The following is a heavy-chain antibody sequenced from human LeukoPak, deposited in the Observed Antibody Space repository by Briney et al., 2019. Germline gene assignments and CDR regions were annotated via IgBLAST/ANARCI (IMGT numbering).Heavy chain of an antibody. CDR2: ISAHNYNT. Sequence: ASVKVSCKASGYTFLNYDFTWVRQAPGQGLEWMGWISAHNYNTKYAQMFQGRVTMTADTSTTTAYMELRSLRSDDTAVYYCARVADYGSGSHLFDYWGQGTLVAVSS. CDR3: ARVADYGSGSHLFDY. D-gene: IGHD3-10*01. CDR1: GYTFLNYD. J-gene: IGHJ4*02. V-gene: IGHV1-18*01.